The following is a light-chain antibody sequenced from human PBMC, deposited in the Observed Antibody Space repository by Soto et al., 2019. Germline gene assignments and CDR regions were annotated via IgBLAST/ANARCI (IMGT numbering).Light chain of an antibody. J-gene: IGLJ2*01. CDR2: NNN. V-gene: IGLV1-40*01. CDR1: SSNIGAGYD. CDR3: QSYDNSLTGSL. Sequence: QPVLTQPPSVSRAPGQRVTISCTGSSSNIGAGYDVHWYQQVPGTAPKLLIHNNNNRPSGVPDRFSGSKSGTSASLAISGLQAEDEADYYCQSYDNSLTGSLFGGGTKLTVL.